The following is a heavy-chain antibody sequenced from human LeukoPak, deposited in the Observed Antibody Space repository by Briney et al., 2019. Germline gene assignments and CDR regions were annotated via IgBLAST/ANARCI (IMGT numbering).Heavy chain of an antibody. CDR3: AREGRYDSSGINDY. D-gene: IGHD3-22*01. CDR1: GGSISSGSYY. V-gene: IGHV4-61*02. CDR2: IYTSVST. Sequence: SETLSLTCTVSGGSISSGSYYWSWIRQPAGKGLEWIGRIYTSVSTNYNPSLKSRVTISVDTSKNQFSLKLSPGTASVMAVYYCAREGRYDSSGINDYWGQGTLVTVSS. J-gene: IGHJ4*02.